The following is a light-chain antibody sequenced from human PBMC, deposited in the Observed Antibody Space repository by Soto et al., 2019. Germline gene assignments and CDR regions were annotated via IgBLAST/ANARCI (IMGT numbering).Light chain of an antibody. J-gene: IGKJ3*01. V-gene: IGKV1-33*01. CDR3: QQYDDLPFT. CDR1: LGINNY. Sequence: DIQMTQSPSSLSASVGDRVTITCRASLGINNYLNWYQQRPGKAPKLLIFEASNLETGVPSRFSGSGSGTEFTFTIISLQAEDVATYFCQQYDDLPFTFGPGTKVDIK. CDR2: EAS.